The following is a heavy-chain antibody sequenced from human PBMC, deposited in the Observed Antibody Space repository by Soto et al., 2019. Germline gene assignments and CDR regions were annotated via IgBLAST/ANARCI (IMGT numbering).Heavy chain of an antibody. D-gene: IGHD3-10*01. V-gene: IGHV3-49*03. CDR1: GFTFGDYA. J-gene: IGHJ5*02. CDR3: TRAPPHYYGSGSNNWFDP. CDR2: IRSKAYGGTT. Sequence: LRLSCTASGFTFGDYAMSWFRQAPGKGLEWVGFIRSKAYGGTTEYAASVKGRFTISRDDSKSIAYLQMNSLKTEDTAVYYCTRAPPHYYGSGSNNWFDPWGQGTLVTVSS.